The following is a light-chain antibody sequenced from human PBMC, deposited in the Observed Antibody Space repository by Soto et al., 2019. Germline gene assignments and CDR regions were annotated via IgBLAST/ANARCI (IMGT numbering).Light chain of an antibody. Sequence: EIVLTQSPGTLSFSPGERATLSCRASQSVSSNYLAWYQQKPGQAPRLLIYGASSRATGIPDRFSGSGSGTDFTLTVSRLEPEDFAVYYCQQYGNSAWTFGQGTKVEIK. J-gene: IGKJ1*01. CDR1: QSVSSNY. CDR3: QQYGNSAWT. V-gene: IGKV3-20*01. CDR2: GAS.